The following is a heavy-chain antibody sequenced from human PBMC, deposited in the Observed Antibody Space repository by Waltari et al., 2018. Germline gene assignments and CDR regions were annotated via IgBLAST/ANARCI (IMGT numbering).Heavy chain of an antibody. CDR1: GGSFSGYY. CDR3: ARATYYYDSSFRFDY. Sequence: QVQLQQWGAGLLKPSETLSLTCAVYGGSFSGYYWSWIRQPPGKGLEWIGEINHSGSTNYNPSLKSRVTISVDTSKNQFSLKLSSVTAADTAVYYCARATYYYDSSFRFDYWGQGTLVTVSS. CDR2: INHSGST. D-gene: IGHD3-22*01. V-gene: IGHV4-34*01. J-gene: IGHJ4*02.